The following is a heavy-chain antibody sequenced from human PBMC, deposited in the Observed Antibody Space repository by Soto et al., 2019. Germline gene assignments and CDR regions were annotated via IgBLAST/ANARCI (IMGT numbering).Heavy chain of an antibody. CDR2: IWYDGSNK. J-gene: IGHJ4*02. V-gene: IGHV3-33*01. D-gene: IGHD3-22*01. CDR3: ARDHRYYYDSSGYYGYFDY. CDR1: GFTFSSYG. Sequence: QVQLVESGGGVVQPGRSLRLSCAASGFTFSSYGMHWVRQAPGKGLEWVAVIWYDGSNKYYADSVKGRFTISRDNSKXXLXXQMNSLRAEDTAVYYCARDHRYYYDSSGYYGYFDYWGQGTLVTVSS.